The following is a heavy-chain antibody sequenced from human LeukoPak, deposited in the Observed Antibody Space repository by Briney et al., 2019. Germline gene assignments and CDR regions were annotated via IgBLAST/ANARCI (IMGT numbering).Heavy chain of an antibody. J-gene: IGHJ3*01. CDR1: NDPIKDYY. Sequence: SETLSLTCAVSNDPIKDYYWNWIRQPPGKGLEWIGFVSNSGSTNYNPSLTSRVTISIDTSKRQFSLRLTSVTAADAAVYYCARYEVGSSWAQAFDVWGQGTMVTVSS. D-gene: IGHD6-13*01. CDR2: VSNSGST. CDR3: ARYEVGSSWAQAFDV. V-gene: IGHV4-59*01.